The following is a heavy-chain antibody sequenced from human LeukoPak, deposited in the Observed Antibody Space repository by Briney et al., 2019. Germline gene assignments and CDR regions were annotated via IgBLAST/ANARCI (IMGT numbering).Heavy chain of an antibody. D-gene: IGHD3-22*01. V-gene: IGHV3-74*01. CDR2: INSDGSST. CDR3: ATQYYYDSSVPSS. J-gene: IGHJ5*02. CDR1: GFTFSSYW. Sequence: PGGSLRLSCAASGFTFSSYWMHWVRQAPGKGLVWVSRINSDGSSTSYADSVKGRFTISRDNAKNTLYLQMNSLRAEDTAVYYCATQYYYDSSVPSSWGQGTLATVSS.